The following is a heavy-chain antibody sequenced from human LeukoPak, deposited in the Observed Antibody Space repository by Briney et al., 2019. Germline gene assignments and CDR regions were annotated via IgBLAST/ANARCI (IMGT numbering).Heavy chain of an antibody. CDR2: IYYSGST. CDR3: ARVSGDILTGYYYFDY. J-gene: IGHJ4*02. V-gene: IGHV4-39*01. D-gene: IGHD3-9*01. Sequence: PSETLSLTCTVSGGSISSSSYYWAWIRQPPGKGLEWIGSIYYSGSTYYNPSLKSRVTISVDTPKNQFSLKLSSVTAADTAVYYCARVSGDILTGYYYFDYWGQGTLVTVSS. CDR1: GGSISSSSYY.